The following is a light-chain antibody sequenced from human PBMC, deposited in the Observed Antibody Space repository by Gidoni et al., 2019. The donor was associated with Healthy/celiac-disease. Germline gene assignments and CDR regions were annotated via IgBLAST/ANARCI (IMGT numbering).Light chain of an antibody. V-gene: IGLV2-14*01. CDR2: EVS. J-gene: IGLJ2*01. CDR1: SSDVGGYNY. CDR3: SSYTSSSTLV. Sequence: QSALTQPASVAGSPGQSITISCTGTSSDVGGYNYGSWYQQHPGKAPKLMIYEVSNRPSGVPARFSGSKSGNTASLTISGLQAEDEADYYCSSYTSSSTLVFGGGTKLTVL.